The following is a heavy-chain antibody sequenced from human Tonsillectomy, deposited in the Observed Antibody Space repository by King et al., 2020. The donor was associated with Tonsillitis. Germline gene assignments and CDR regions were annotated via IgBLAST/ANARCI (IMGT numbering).Heavy chain of an antibody. Sequence: VQLVQSGGGVVQPGRSLRLSCAASGFTFSSYGMHWVRQAPGKGLEWVAAISYDGSNKYYADSVKGRFTISRDNSKNTLYLQMNSLRAEDTAVYYCAKSNLGNLFDYWGQGTLVTVSS. CDR1: GFTFSSYG. CDR3: AKSNLGNLFDY. CDR2: ISYDGSNK. D-gene: IGHD3-16*01. V-gene: IGHV3-30*18. J-gene: IGHJ4*02.